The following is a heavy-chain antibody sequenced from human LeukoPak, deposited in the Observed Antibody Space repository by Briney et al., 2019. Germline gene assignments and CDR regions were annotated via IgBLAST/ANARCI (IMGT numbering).Heavy chain of an antibody. V-gene: IGHV3-11*01. CDR1: GFTFSDYY. Sequence: PGGSLTLSCAASGFTFSDYYMSWIRQAPGKGLVSLSYISGSGSDISHADSVNGRFTVSRDNAKKSLYLQMNSLRPEDTAMYYCSRGPRRLDYWGQGNLVTVSS. CDR2: ISGSGSDI. CDR3: SRGPRRLDY. J-gene: IGHJ4*02.